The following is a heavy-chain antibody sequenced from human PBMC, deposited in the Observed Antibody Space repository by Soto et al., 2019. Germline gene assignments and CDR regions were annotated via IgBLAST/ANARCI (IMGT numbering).Heavy chain of an antibody. Sequence: EVQLVESGGGLVQPGGSLRLSCAASGFTFSSDWMHWVRQAPGKGLVWVSRMNSDGSRTTYADSVKGRFTISRDNAKNTLYLQMNSLIAEDTAVYYCARGPRGWYGFDYWGQGTLVTVSS. CDR1: GFTFSSDW. CDR3: ARGPRGWYGFDY. J-gene: IGHJ4*02. CDR2: MNSDGSRT. V-gene: IGHV3-74*01. D-gene: IGHD6-19*01.